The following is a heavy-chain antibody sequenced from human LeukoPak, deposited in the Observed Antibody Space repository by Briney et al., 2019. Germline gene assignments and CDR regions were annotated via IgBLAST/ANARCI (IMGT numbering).Heavy chain of an antibody. Sequence: SETLSLTCTVSGGSISSGGYYWSWIRQHPGKGLAWIGYIYYSGSTYYNPSLKSRVTISVDTSKNQFSLKLSSVTAADTAVYYCARAYDYVWEAYYFDYWGQGTLVTVSS. D-gene: IGHD3-16*01. V-gene: IGHV4-31*03. J-gene: IGHJ4*02. CDR1: GGSISSGGYY. CDR2: IYYSGST. CDR3: ARAYDYVWEAYYFDY.